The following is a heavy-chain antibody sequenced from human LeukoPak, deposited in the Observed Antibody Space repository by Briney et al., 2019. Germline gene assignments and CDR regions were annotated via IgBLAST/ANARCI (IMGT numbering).Heavy chain of an antibody. CDR3: VSFALYMVRTDAFDI. J-gene: IGHJ3*02. D-gene: IGHD3-10*01. CDR1: GFTFSSYS. V-gene: IGHV3-21*01. CDR2: ISSSSSYI. Sequence: PGGSLRLSCAASGFTFSSYSMNWVRQAPGKGLEWVSSISSSSSYIYYADSVKGRFTISRDNAKNSLYLQMKSLRAEATAVCYWVSFALYMVRTDAFDIWGQGTMVTVSS.